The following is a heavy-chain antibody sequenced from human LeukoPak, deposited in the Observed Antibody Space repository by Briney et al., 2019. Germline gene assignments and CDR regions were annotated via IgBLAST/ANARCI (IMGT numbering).Heavy chain of an antibody. D-gene: IGHD3-16*01. Sequence: PSETLSLTCAVSGGSISSGGYSWSWIRQPPGKGLEWIGYIYHSGSTYYNPSLKSRVTISVGRSKNQFSLKLSSVTAADTAVYYCARMYYDYVWGNSPVFDYWGQGTLVTVSS. J-gene: IGHJ4*02. CDR2: IYHSGST. CDR3: ARMYYDYVWGNSPVFDY. V-gene: IGHV4-30-2*01. CDR1: GGSISSGGYS.